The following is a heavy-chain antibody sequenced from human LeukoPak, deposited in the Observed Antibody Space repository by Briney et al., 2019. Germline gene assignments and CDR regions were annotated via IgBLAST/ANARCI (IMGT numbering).Heavy chain of an antibody. CDR2: ISTYNGNT. CDR1: GYTVTGYY. D-gene: IGHD5-12*01. J-gene: IGHJ6*03. CDR3: ARGIVATIDPYYYYYYMDV. Sequence: ASVKVSCKVSGYTVTGYYMHWVRQAPGQGREGRGGISTYNGNTKYAQKLQDRVTMTTDPSTSTAYMELRSLRSDDTAVYYCARGIVATIDPYYYYYYMDVWGKGTTVTVSS. V-gene: IGHV1-18*04.